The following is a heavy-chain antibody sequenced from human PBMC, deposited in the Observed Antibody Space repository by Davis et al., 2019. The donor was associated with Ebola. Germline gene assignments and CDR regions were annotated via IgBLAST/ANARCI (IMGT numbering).Heavy chain of an antibody. V-gene: IGHV3-74*01. J-gene: IGHJ4*02. D-gene: IGHD3-9*01. CDR1: GFTFSPHW. CDR2: ITSDGRDT. Sequence: PGGSLRLSCVASGFTFSPHWMHWVRRAPGKGLEWVSRITSDGRDTHYVDSVKGRFTISRDNAKSTVFLQMTRLRVEDTAIYYGVRDVSHFEFDYWGQGTLVTVSS. CDR3: VRDVSHFEFDY.